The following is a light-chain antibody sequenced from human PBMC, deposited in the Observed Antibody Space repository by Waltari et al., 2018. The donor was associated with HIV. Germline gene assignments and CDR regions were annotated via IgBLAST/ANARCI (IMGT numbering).Light chain of an antibody. CDR1: QDISND. CDR3: QQYHSYPYT. CDR2: DAS. J-gene: IGKJ2*01. V-gene: IGKV1-16*02. Sequence: DIQMTQSPSSLSASVGDRISITCRASQDISNDLAWFQQKPGEAPKSLIFDASSLQSGVPSKFSGSGSGTDFTLTISSLQPEDFATYYCQQYHSYPYTFGQGTKLES.